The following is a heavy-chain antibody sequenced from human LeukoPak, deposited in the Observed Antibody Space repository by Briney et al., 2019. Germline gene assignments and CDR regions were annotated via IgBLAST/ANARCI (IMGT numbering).Heavy chain of an antibody. CDR1: VITSTVYA. Sequence: GGSPRHSPARPVITSTVYAITRGRASPGKGLGCVSDTIVSSGSTYHADSVKGRFTISRDNSKNTVYLQMNSLRAEDTAVYYCAKDVRGYSGGWYGAYYHGMDVWGQGTTVTVSS. V-gene: IGHV3-23*01. CDR3: AKDVRGYSGGWYGAYYHGMDV. J-gene: IGHJ6*02. D-gene: IGHD6-19*01. CDR2: TIVSSGST.